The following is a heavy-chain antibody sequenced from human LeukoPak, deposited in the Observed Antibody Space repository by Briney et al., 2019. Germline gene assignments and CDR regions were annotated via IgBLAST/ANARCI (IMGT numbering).Heavy chain of an antibody. D-gene: IGHD3-3*01. CDR2: IYYSGCT. CDR1: GGSISSSSYY. CDR3: ARNPGLYYDFWSGPYYMDV. Sequence: SETLSLTCTVSGGSISSSSYYWGWLRQPPGKGLEWIGRIYYSGCTYYNPSLKSRVTISVDTSKNQFSLKLSSVTAADTAVYYCARNPGLYYDFWSGPYYMDVWGKGTTVTVSS. J-gene: IGHJ6*03. V-gene: IGHV4-39*01.